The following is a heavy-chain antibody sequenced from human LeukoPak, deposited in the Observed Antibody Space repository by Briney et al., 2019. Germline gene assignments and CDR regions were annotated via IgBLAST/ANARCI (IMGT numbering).Heavy chain of an antibody. J-gene: IGHJ4*02. D-gene: IGHD5-18*01. Sequence: GGSLRLSRAASGFTFNDYYMTWIRQAPGKGLECVSYISTSGTTIYYADSVKGRFTISRDNAKNSLYLQMNSLRDEDTAVYYCARGVRGYSRGSRFDSWGQGTLVTVSS. CDR2: ISTSGTTI. CDR3: ARGVRGYSRGSRFDS. V-gene: IGHV3-11*04. CDR1: GFTFNDYY.